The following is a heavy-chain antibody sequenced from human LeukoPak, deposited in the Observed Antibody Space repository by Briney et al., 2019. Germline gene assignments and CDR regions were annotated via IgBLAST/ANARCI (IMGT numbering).Heavy chain of an antibody. J-gene: IGHJ4*02. D-gene: IGHD5-18*01. Sequence: GGSLRLSCAASGFTVSSNYMSWVRQAPGKGLEWVSVIYSDGRIHTADSVKGRFTISRDDSKNTLSLQMNSLRAEDTAVYYCARESGYSYGLAGFFDYWGQGTLVTVSS. CDR1: GFTVSSNY. V-gene: IGHV3-53*01. CDR2: IYSDGRI. CDR3: ARESGYSYGLAGFFDY.